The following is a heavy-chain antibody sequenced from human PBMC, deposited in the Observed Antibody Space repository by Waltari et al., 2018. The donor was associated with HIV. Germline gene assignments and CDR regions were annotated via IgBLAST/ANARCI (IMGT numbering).Heavy chain of an antibody. CDR2: IYYTGTT. CDR3: ARRPRMAAFYLYYGMDV. V-gene: IGHV4-39*01. D-gene: IGHD2-8*01. J-gene: IGHJ6*02. Sequence: DFIRQSPGKGLEWIGNIYYTGTTFYNPSLKSRVTMPADLSRNQFSLRLNSVTAADTAIYYCARRPRMAAFYLYYGMDVWGQGTTVTVSS.